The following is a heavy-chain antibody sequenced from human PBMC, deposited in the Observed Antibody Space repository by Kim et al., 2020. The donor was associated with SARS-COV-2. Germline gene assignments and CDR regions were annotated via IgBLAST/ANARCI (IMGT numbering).Heavy chain of an antibody. D-gene: IGHD2-2*01. Sequence: GGSLRLSCAASGFTFSSYAMHWVRQAPGKGLEWVAVISYDGSNKYYADSVKGRFTISRDNSKNTLYLQMNSLRAEDTAVYYCARDNRYCSSTSCPTGNW. V-gene: IGHV3-30*04. CDR1: GFTFSSYA. CDR3: ARDNRYCSSTSCPTGNW. J-gene: IGHJ5*01. CDR2: ISYDGSNK.